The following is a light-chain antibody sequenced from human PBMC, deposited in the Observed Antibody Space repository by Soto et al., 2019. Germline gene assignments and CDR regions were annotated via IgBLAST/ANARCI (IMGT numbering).Light chain of an antibody. Sequence: ENVLTQSPGTLSLSPGERATLSCRASQSVNNNYLAWYQQKPGQAPRLLIYGASSRATGIPDRFSGSGSGTDFTLTISRLEPEDFAVYYCQQYGSSPRTFGQGTKVEIK. CDR1: QSVNNNY. CDR2: GAS. V-gene: IGKV3-20*01. CDR3: QQYGSSPRT. J-gene: IGKJ1*01.